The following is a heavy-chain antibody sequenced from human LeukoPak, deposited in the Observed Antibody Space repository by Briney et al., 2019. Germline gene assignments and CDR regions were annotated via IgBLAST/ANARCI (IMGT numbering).Heavy chain of an antibody. V-gene: IGHV4-39*07. Sequence: SETLSLTCTVSGGSISSSTYYWGWIRQPPGKGLEWIGSIYYSGSTYYNPSLKSRVTISIDMSKNQFSLKLSSVTAADTAVYYCARSTTVKGWFDPWGQGTLVTVSS. CDR1: GGSISSSTYY. D-gene: IGHD4-17*01. J-gene: IGHJ5*02. CDR3: ARSTTVKGWFDP. CDR2: IYYSGST.